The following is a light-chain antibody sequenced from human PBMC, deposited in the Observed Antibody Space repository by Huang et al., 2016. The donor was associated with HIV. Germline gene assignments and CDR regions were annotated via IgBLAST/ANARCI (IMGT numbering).Light chain of an antibody. Sequence: EIVLTQSPATLSLSPGERATLSCRASQSVSSYLAWFQQKPGQAPRLLIYDASHRATGTPDRFSGSGSGTYFTLTISSLEAEDFAVYYCQQHRNWPITFGQGTRLEIK. J-gene: IGKJ5*01. V-gene: IGKV3-11*01. CDR1: QSVSSY. CDR3: QQHRNWPIT. CDR2: DAS.